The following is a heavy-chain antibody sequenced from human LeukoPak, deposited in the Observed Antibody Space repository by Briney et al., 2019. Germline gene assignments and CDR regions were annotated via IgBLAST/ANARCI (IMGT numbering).Heavy chain of an antibody. CDR1: GYSISSGYY. J-gene: IGHJ4*02. V-gene: IGHV4-38-2*02. Sequence: SETLSLTCTVSGYSISSGYYWGWIRQPPGKGLEWIGRIYTSGSTNYNPSLKSRVTVSVDTSKNQFSLKLSSVAAADTAVYYCARASYSYDINGWVPFDYWGQGTLVTVSS. D-gene: IGHD3-22*01. CDR3: ARASYSYDINGWVPFDY. CDR2: IYTSGST.